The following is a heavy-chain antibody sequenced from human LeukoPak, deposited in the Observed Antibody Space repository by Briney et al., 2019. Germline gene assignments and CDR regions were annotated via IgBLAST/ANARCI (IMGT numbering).Heavy chain of an antibody. J-gene: IGHJ6*03. V-gene: IGHV4-39*07. CDR1: GGSISSYY. CDR2: IYYSGST. Sequence: SETLSLTCTVSGGSISSYYWGWIRQPPGKGLEWIGSIYYSGSTYYNPSLKSRVTISVDTSKNQLSLKLSSVTAADTAVYYCARGIRDGYNARTYYYYYYMDVWGKGTTVTVSS. CDR3: ARGIRDGYNARTYYYYYYMDV. D-gene: IGHD5-24*01.